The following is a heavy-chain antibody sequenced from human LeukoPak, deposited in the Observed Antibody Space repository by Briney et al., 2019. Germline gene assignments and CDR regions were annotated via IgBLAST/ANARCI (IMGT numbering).Heavy chain of an antibody. V-gene: IGHV4-30-2*01. J-gene: IGHJ2*01. Sequence: PSQTLSLTCTVSGGFISSGGYYWSWIRQPPGKGLEWIGYIYHSGSTNYNPSLKSRVTISVGTSKNQFSLKLSSVTAADTAVYYCARHSGGSSVDWYFDLWGRGTLVTVSS. CDR3: ARHSGGSSVDWYFDL. CDR2: IYHSGST. CDR1: GGFISSGGYY. D-gene: IGHD3-10*01.